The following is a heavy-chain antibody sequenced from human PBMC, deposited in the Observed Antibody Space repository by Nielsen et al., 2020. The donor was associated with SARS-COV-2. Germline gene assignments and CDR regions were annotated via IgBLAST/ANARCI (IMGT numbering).Heavy chain of an antibody. Sequence: WIRQPPGKGLEWLGRIDTSGYTNYHPSLSSRVTISMDTSKNQFSLKLTSVTAADTAVYYCAKLRSVPALKSSRSYYGMDVWGRGTTVTVSS. D-gene: IGHD4-17*01. J-gene: IGHJ6*02. CDR3: AKLRSVPALKSSRSYYGMDV. CDR2: IDTSGYT. V-gene: IGHV4-4*07.